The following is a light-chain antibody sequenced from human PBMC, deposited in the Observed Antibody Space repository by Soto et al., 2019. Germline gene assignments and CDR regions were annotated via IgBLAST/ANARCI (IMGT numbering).Light chain of an antibody. Sequence: ESVLTQSPGTLSLSPGERATLSCRASQSVSSNYLAWYQQKPGQAPRLLIYGASTRASGIPDRFSGSGSGTDFNLTISRLEPEDSAVYYCQQYSSSPTWTFGQGTKVEIK. CDR3: QQYSSSPTWT. CDR1: QSVSSNY. J-gene: IGKJ1*01. CDR2: GAS. V-gene: IGKV3-20*01.